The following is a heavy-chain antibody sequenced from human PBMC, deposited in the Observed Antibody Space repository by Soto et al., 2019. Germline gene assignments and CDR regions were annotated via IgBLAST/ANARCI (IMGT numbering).Heavy chain of an antibody. D-gene: IGHD3-10*01. V-gene: IGHV4-59*12. J-gene: IGHJ6*04. CDR2: IYYSGST. Sequence: SETLSLTCVVSGASLSSYYWSWIRQPPGKGLEWIGYIYYSGSTNYNPSLKSRVTISVDTSKNQFSLKLSSVTAADTAVYYGARVSGIYYYGMDVWGEGTTVTVSS. CDR3: ARVSGIYYYGMDV. CDR1: GASLSSYY.